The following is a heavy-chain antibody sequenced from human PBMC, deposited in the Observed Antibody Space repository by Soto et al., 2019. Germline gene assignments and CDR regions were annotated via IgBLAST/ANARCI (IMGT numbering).Heavy chain of an antibody. Sequence: QVQLVQSGGEVKRPGASVKVSCKPSGYTFSNYGITWVRQAPGQPLEWLGWISLYSDGTKYAQKFQGRVSMTTDTSTTTADMELRSLRSDDTAVYYCARVVPGAEAWFGPWGQGTLVTVSS. V-gene: IGHV1-18*01. CDR3: ARVVPGAEAWFGP. CDR1: GYTFSNYG. CDR2: ISLYSDGT. D-gene: IGHD2-2*01. J-gene: IGHJ5*02.